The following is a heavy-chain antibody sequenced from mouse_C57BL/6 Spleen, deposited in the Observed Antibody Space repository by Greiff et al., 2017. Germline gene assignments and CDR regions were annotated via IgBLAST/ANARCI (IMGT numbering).Heavy chain of an antibody. CDR1: GYTFTSYW. Sequence: QVQLKQPGAELVRPGSSVKLSCKASGYTFTSYWMAWVKQRPGQGLEWIGNIYPSDSETHYNQKFKDKATLTVDKSSSTAYMQLSSLTSEDSAVYYGARSGTGCAYWGQGTLVTVSA. D-gene: IGHD3-1*01. V-gene: IGHV1-61*01. CDR3: ARSGTGCAY. CDR2: IYPSDSET. J-gene: IGHJ3*01.